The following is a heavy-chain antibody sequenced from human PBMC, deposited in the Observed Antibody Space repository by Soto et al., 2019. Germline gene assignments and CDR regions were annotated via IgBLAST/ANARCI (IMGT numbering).Heavy chain of an antibody. CDR1: GESISSGGYY. V-gene: IGHV4-31*03. D-gene: IGHD6-6*01. CDR3: ARASSSSSAADY. Sequence: QVQLQESGPGLVKASQTLSLICSVSGESISSGGYYWSWIRHHPGKGLEWIGYIYDSESAYYNPSLKSRVTISMDTSKNHFAMKLISVTAADTAVYYCARASSSSSAADYWGQGTLITVSS. J-gene: IGHJ4*02. CDR2: IYDSESA.